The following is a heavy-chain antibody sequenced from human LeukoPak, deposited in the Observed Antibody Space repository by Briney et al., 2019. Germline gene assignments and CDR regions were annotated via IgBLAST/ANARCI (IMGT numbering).Heavy chain of an antibody. D-gene: IGHD3-3*01. CDR3: ARARRDSGYYKVDY. CDR1: GGSLSGSY. V-gene: IGHV4-34*01. J-gene: IGHJ4*02. CDR2: INHSGSA. Sequence: PSETLSPTCAVYGGSLSGSYWSWIRQPPGKGLEWIGEINHSGSANYNPSLKSRVTLSIDKSKNQFSLNVNSVTAADTAVYYCARARRDSGYYKVDYWGQGTLVTVSS.